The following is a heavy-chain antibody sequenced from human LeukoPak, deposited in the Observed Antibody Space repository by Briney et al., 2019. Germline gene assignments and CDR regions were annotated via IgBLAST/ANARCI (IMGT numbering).Heavy chain of an antibody. V-gene: IGHV3-23*01. Sequence: PGGSLRLSCAASGFTFSSYAMSWVRQAPGKGLEWVSAISGSGGSTYYADSVKGRFTISRDNSKNTLYLQMNSLRAEDTAVYYCANRGSYYSYSYFDYWGQGTLVTVSS. CDR3: ANRGSYYSYSYFDY. D-gene: IGHD1-26*01. J-gene: IGHJ4*02. CDR1: GFTFSSYA. CDR2: ISGSGGST.